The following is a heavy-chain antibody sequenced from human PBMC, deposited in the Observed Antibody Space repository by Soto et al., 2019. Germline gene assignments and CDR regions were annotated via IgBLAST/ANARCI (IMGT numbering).Heavy chain of an antibody. D-gene: IGHD3-10*01. J-gene: IGHJ6*02. Sequence: SETLSLTGSVYGGSFSGYYWSWIRQPPGKGLEWIGEINHSGSTNYNPSLKSRVTISVDTSKNQFSLKLSSVTAADTAVYYCASHSTMVRENYYYGMDVWGQGTTVTVSS. CDR3: ASHSTMVRENYYYGMDV. CDR1: GGSFSGYY. V-gene: IGHV4-34*01. CDR2: INHSGST.